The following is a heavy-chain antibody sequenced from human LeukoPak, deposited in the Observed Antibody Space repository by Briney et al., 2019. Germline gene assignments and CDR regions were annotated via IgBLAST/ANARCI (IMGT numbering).Heavy chain of an antibody. J-gene: IGHJ4*02. CDR2: IYYSGST. CDR3: ARGSRPQQLAR. V-gene: IGHV4-31*03. D-gene: IGHD6-13*01. CDR1: GGLISSGGYY. Sequence: SQTLSLTCTVSGGLISSGGYYWSWIRQHPGKGLEWIGYIYYSGSTYYNPSLKSRVTISVDTSKNQFSLKLSSVTAADTAVYYCARGSRPQQLARWGQGTLVTVSS.